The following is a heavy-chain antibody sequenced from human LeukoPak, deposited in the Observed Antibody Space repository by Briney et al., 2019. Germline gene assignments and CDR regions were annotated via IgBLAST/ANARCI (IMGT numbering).Heavy chain of an antibody. J-gene: IGHJ6*03. CDR3: ARREGSSGWYWDGYYYYYYMDV. CDR1: GFTFSSYA. D-gene: IGHD6-19*01. CDR2: IEQDGSEK. Sequence: GGSLRLSCAASGFTFSSYAMSWVRQAPGKGLEWVANIEQDGSEKYYVDSVKGRFTISRDNAKNSLYLQMNSLRAEDTAVYYCARREGSSGWYWDGYYYYYYMDVWGKGTTVTVSS. V-gene: IGHV3-7*01.